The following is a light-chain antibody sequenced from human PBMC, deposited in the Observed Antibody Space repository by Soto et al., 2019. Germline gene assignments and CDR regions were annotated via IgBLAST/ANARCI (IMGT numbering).Light chain of an antibody. CDR2: DSS. CDR1: QSVSSY. CDR3: QQRSNWPRT. V-gene: IGKV3-11*01. Sequence: EIVLTQSPATLSLSPGERATLSCRASQSVSSYLAWYQQKPGQAPRLLIYDSSNRAAGIPARFSGSGSGTDFNLTIISLEPEDFAVYYCQQRSNWPRTFGQGTKVEIK. J-gene: IGKJ1*01.